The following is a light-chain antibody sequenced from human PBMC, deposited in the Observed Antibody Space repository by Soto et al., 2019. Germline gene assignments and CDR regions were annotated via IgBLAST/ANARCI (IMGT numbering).Light chain of an antibody. V-gene: IGKV1-5*01. CDR2: DAS. J-gene: IGKJ1*01. CDR3: QQYNSYSQT. CDR1: QSISSW. Sequence: DIQMTQSPSTLSASVGDRVTITCRASQSISSWLAWYQQKPGKAPKLLIYDASSLESGVPSRFSGSGSGTEFTLTFSSLQPVDFATYYCQQYNSYSQTFGQGTKVEIK.